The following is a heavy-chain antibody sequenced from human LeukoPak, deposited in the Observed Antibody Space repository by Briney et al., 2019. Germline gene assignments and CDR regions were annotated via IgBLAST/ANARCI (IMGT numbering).Heavy chain of an antibody. CDR3: ARRAGAYSHPYDY. CDR2: ISYDGSNE. J-gene: IGHJ4*02. D-gene: IGHD4/OR15-4a*01. Sequence: PGGSLRLSCAASGFTFSNYAMHWVRQAPGKGLEWVAVISYDGSNEYYADPVKGRFTISRDNSKNTVYLQMNSLRAEDTAVYYCARRAGAYSHPYDYWGQGTLVTVSS. V-gene: IGHV3-30*04. CDR1: GFTFSNYA.